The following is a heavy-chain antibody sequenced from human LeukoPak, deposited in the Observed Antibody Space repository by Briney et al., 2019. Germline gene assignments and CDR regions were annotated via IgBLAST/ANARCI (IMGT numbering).Heavy chain of an antibody. CDR3: ARLASGYCSSTSCHTRYYYYMDV. V-gene: IGHV4-39*07. D-gene: IGHD2-2*02. J-gene: IGHJ6*03. CDR1: GGSISSSSYY. CDR2: INHSGST. Sequence: SETLSLTCTVSGGSISSSSYYWGWIRQPPGKGLEWIGEINHSGSTNYNPSLKSRVTISVDTSKNQFSLKLSSVTAADTAVYYCARLASGYCSSTSCHTRYYYYMDVWGKGTTVTVSS.